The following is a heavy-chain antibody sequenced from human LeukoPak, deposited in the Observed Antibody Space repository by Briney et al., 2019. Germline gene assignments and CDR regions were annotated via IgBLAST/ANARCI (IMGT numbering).Heavy chain of an antibody. D-gene: IGHD3-3*01. CDR3: AKTFPYGTTWYGFCDY. Sequence: GGSLRLSCAASGFPFSNNVMTWVPQAQGGGLDWLAPIRGSGGGTYYADSVKGRFTISRDNSKNMLYLQMNSLRAEDTAVYYCAKTFPYGTTWYGFCDYWGQGALVTVSS. J-gene: IGHJ4*02. CDR1: GFPFSNNV. V-gene: IGHV3-23*01. CDR2: IRGSGGGT.